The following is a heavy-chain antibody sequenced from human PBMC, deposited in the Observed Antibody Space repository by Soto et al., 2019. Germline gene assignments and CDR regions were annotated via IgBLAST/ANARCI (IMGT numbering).Heavy chain of an antibody. J-gene: IGHJ6*03. CDR1: GFTFSSYA. CDR3: AKGAYDFWSGYDIYYYYMDV. Sequence: LSLTCAASGFTFSSYAMSWVRQAPGKGLEWVSAISGSGGSTYYADSVKGRFTISRDNSKNTLYLQMNSLRAEDTAVYYCAKGAYDFWSGYDIYYYYMDVWGKGTTVTVSS. D-gene: IGHD3-3*01. V-gene: IGHV3-23*01. CDR2: ISGSGGST.